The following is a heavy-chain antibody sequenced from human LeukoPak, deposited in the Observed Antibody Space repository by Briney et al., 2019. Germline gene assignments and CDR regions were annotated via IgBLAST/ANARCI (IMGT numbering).Heavy chain of an antibody. V-gene: IGHV1-18*01. CDR2: ISAYNGNT. J-gene: IGHJ4*02. D-gene: IGHD3-10*01. CDR3: ARDQAVLLSFAELTGNDY. CDR1: GYTFTSYG. Sequence: ASVKVSCKASGYTFTSYGISWVRQAPGQGLEWMGWISAYNGNTNYAQKLQGRVTMTTDTSTSTAYMELRSLRSDDTAVYYCARDQAVLLSFAELTGNDYWGQGTLVTVSS.